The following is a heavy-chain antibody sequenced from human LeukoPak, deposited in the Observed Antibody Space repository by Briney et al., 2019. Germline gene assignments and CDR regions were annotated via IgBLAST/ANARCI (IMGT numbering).Heavy chain of an antibody. J-gene: IGHJ6*04. CDR2: INHSGST. CDR3: CGYRGSGWYVNYLDV. Sequence: SETLSLTCAVSGGSFSGYYWSWIRQPPGKGPEWMGEINHSGSTTYNPHLKSRVTISADTSTNQSAHKLISRTGADTTAYYYCGYRGSGWYVNYLDVWGRGTTVTVSS. D-gene: IGHD6-19*01. V-gene: IGHV4-34*01. CDR1: GGSFSGYY.